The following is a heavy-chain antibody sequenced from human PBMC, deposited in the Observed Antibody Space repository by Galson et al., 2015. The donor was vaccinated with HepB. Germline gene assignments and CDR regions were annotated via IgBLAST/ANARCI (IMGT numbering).Heavy chain of an antibody. D-gene: IGHD2-2*01. CDR1: GFTVSSDD. V-gene: IGHV3-66*02. Sequence: SLRLSCAASGFTVSSDDMSWVRQAPGKGLEWVSLIYSGGKTYYADSVKGRFTISRDNSKNTLHLRMNSLRAEDTAVYYCARVQIKPSSNSGKWFDPWGQGTLVTVSS. CDR2: IYSGGKT. J-gene: IGHJ5*02. CDR3: ARVQIKPSSNSGKWFDP.